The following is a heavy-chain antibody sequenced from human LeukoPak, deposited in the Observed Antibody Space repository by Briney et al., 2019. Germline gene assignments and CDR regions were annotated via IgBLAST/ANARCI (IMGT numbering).Heavy chain of an antibody. CDR1: GGSFSGYY. V-gene: IGHV4-34*01. J-gene: IGHJ4*02. Sequence: SETLSLTCAVYGGSFSGYYWSWIRQPPGNGLEWIGEINHSGSTNYNPSLKSRVTISVDTSKNQFSLKLSSVTAADTAVYYCHTSPRGEPRSSRARDYWGQGTLVTVSS. CDR2: INHSGST. D-gene: IGHD1-14*01. CDR3: HTSPRGEPRSSRARDY.